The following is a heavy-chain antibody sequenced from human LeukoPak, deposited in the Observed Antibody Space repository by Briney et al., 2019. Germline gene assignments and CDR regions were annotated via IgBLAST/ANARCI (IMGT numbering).Heavy chain of an antibody. J-gene: IGHJ4*02. Sequence: SETLSLTCTVSGGSISSSSYYWGWIRQPPGKGLEWIGSIYYSGSTYYNPSLKSRVTISVDTSKNQFSLKLSSVTAADTAVYYCARPRTYPTTTAKYYYDSSGYYGDYFDYWGQGTLVTVSS. CDR2: IYYSGST. CDR1: GGSISSSSYY. D-gene: IGHD3-22*01. V-gene: IGHV4-39*01. CDR3: ARPRTYPTTTAKYYYDSSGYYGDYFDY.